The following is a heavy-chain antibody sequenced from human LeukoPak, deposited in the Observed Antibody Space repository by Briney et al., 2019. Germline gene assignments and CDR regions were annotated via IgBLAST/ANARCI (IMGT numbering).Heavy chain of an antibody. Sequence: ASVEVSCKASGGTFSSYAISWVRQAPGQGLEWMGGIIPIFGTANYAQKFQGRVTITADKSTSTAYMELSSLRSEDTAVYYCAAPVLTGYYYYGMDVWGKGTTVTVSS. D-gene: IGHD3-9*01. V-gene: IGHV1-69*06. CDR1: GGTFSSYA. J-gene: IGHJ6*04. CDR2: IIPIFGTA. CDR3: AAPVLTGYYYYGMDV.